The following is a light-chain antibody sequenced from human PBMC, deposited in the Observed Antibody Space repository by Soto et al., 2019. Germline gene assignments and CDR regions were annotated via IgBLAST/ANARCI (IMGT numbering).Light chain of an antibody. CDR2: EVS. CDR3: LQSIQLPLFT. V-gene: IGKV2D-29*01. J-gene: IGKJ4*01. CDR1: QSLLHSDGKTY. Sequence: DVVMTQTPLSLSVTPGQPASISCKSSQSLLHSDGKTYLYWYLQKPGQPPQLLIYEVSNRFFGGPDRFSGGESEKDFTLKISRLGAGDVGVYYCLQSIQLPLFTFGAGTKVEIQ.